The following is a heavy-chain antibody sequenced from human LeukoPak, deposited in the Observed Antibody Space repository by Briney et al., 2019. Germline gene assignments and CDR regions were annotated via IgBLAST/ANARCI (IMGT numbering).Heavy chain of an antibody. J-gene: IGHJ4*02. CDR2: INHSGSS. CDR1: GWSFSRYY. V-gene: IGHV4-34*01. CDR3: ARGVEPMTALDY. Sequence: SETLSLTCAAYGWSFSRYYMSWIRQPPGKGLEWIGEINHSGSSKYYPAPKSRVTILVETSKNQFSLKLSSVTAADTAVYYCARGVEPMTALDYWGQGTLVTVSS. D-gene: IGHD1-1*01.